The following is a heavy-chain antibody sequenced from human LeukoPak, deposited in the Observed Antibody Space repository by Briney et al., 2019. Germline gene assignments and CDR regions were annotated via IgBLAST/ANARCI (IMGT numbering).Heavy chain of an antibody. J-gene: IGHJ4*02. V-gene: IGHV1-46*01. CDR3: ASEAGYGYGEIDY. CDR2: INPSGGST. D-gene: IGHD5-18*01. Sequence: ASVTVSCTASGYTFTSYYMHWVRQAPGQGLEWMGIINPSGGSTSYAQKFQGRVTMTRDTSTSTVYMELSSLRSEDTAVHYCASEAGYGYGEIDYWGQGTLVAVSS. CDR1: GYTFTSYY.